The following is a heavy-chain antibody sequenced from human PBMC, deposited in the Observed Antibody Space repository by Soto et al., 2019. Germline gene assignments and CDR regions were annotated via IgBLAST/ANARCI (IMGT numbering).Heavy chain of an antibody. CDR2: IYYSGST. Sequence: QVQLQESGPGLVKPSQTLSLTYTVSGGSISSGGYYWSWIRQHPGKGLEWIGYIYYSGSTYSNPSLESRVTISVDTSKKQFTLKLSSVTAADTAVYYCARVCGGDCHNGMDDWGQGTTVTVSS. J-gene: IGHJ6*02. D-gene: IGHD2-21*02. CDR1: GGSISSGGYY. CDR3: ARVCGGDCHNGMDD. V-gene: IGHV4-31*03.